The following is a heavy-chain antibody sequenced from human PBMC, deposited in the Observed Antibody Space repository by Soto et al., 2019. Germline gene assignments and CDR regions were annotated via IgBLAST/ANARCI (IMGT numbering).Heavy chain of an antibody. Sequence: EVQLVESGGGLVRPGGSLRLSCAASGFTFSSYTMHWVRQAPGKGLEWVSSITSTSTYIYYTDSLKGRFTISRDNANNSLFLQMNNLGPGDTAVYYCASDGARDRGDKGFDYWGQGTVVTVSS. CDR3: ASDGARDRGDKGFDY. D-gene: IGHD2-21*02. J-gene: IGHJ4*02. V-gene: IGHV3-21*01. CDR2: ITSTSTYI. CDR1: GFTFSSYT.